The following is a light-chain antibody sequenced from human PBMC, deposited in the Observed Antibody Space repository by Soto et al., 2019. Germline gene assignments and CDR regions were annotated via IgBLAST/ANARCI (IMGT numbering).Light chain of an antibody. V-gene: IGLV2-14*03. CDR2: DVS. CDR3: SSYTSSNSGV. Sequence: QSVLTQPASVSGSPGQSITISCTGTSSDVGGYNYVSWYQQHPGKAPKLMIYDVSNRPSGVSNRFSGSKSGNTASLTISGLQAEDEADYSCSSYTSSNSGVFGGGTKVTVL. CDR1: SSDVGGYNY. J-gene: IGLJ3*02.